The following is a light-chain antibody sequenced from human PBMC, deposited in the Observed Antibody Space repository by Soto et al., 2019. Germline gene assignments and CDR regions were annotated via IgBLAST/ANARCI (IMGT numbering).Light chain of an antibody. CDR3: QKYNSVPL. V-gene: IGKV1-27*01. Sequence: DIQMTQSPSSLSASIGVRVNITCRVSQGINNYVAWYQQKPGKAPKLLIYAASTLQSGVPSRFSGSGSGTDFTLTISSLQPEDVATYSCQKYNSVPLFGPGTRVDIK. J-gene: IGKJ3*01. CDR2: AAS. CDR1: QGINNY.